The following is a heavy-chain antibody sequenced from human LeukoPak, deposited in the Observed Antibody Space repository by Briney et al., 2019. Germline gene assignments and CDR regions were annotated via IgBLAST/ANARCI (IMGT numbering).Heavy chain of an antibody. CDR2: IKQDGSEK. D-gene: IGHD3-10*01. CDR1: GFTFSSYW. V-gene: IGHV3-7*01. J-gene: IGHJ4*02. Sequence: GGSLRLSCAASGFTFSSYWMSWVRQAPGKGLEWVANIKQDGSEKYYVDSVKGRFTISRDNAKNSLYLQMNSLRDEDTAVYYCARGLVRGAGAGDYWGQGTLVTVSS. CDR3: ARGLVRGAGAGDY.